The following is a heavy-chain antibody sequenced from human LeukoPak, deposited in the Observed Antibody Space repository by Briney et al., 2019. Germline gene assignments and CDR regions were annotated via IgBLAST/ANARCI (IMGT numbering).Heavy chain of an antibody. CDR1: GFTLSTYS. D-gene: IGHD6-19*01. J-gene: IGHJ2*01. CDR2: ISSGSSYI. V-gene: IGHV3-21*01. CDR3: ATQIAVAGDWYFDL. Sequence: GGSLRLSCAASGFTLSTYSMNWVRQAPGKGLEWVSSISSGSSYIYYADSVKGRFTISRDNAKNSLYLQMNSLRAEDTAVYYCATQIAVAGDWYFDLWGRGTLVTVSS.